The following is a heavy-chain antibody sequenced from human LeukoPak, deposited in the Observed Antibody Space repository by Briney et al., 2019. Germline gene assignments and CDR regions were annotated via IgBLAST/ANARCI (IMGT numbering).Heavy chain of an antibody. V-gene: IGHV4-59*08. Sequence: SETLSLTCTVFDGSLSNYYWVWVRQPPGKGLEWIGLIYSSGSIKYNPSLKSRLTISLDTSKNQISLKLTSVTAADTAIYYCARQFEFWGQGTLVTVSS. J-gene: IGHJ4*02. CDR1: DGSLSNYY. CDR2: IYSSGSI. CDR3: ARQFEF.